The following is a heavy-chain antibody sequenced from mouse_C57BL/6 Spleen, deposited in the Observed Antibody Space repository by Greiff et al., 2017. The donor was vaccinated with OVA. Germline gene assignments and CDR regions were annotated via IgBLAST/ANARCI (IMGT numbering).Heavy chain of an antibody. V-gene: IGHV5-16*01. CDR2: INYDGSST. J-gene: IGHJ4*01. CDR3: ARGEPVSNAMDY. CDR1: GFTFRDYY. Sequence: EVKLMESEGGLVQPGSSMKLSCTPSGFTFRDYYMAWVRQVPEKGLEWFANINYDGSSTYYLDSLKSRFIISRANAKNILYLQMSRLKTEETAAYDCARGEPVSNAMDYWGQGTSVTVSS.